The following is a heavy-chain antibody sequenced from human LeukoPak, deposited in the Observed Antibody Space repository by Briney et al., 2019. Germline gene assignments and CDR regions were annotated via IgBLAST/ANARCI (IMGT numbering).Heavy chain of an antibody. Sequence: SETLSLTCAVHGESFSAYFWSWIRQVPGKGLEWIGEIDHRGSSNYNPPLKSRATISVDTSKNHFSLSLTSVTAADTAVYYCATRSSTLAAARCFDDWGQGTVVTVS. CDR1: GESFSAYF. CDR3: ATRSSTLAAARCFDD. J-gene: IGHJ4*03. V-gene: IGHV4-34*01. CDR2: IDHRGSS. D-gene: IGHD6-6*01.